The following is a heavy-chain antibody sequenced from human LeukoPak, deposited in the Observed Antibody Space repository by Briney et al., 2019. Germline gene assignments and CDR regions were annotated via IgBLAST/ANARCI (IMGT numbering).Heavy chain of an antibody. Sequence: SETLSLTCTVSGGSISSSSYYWGWIRQPPGKGLEGVGAIYYSGSTYSNPSLKSRVPISVDTSKNQFSLKLSSVTAADTAVYYCARLTGGATVFDYWGQGTLVTVSS. D-gene: IGHD3-16*01. CDR2: IYYSGST. CDR3: ARLTGGATVFDY. V-gene: IGHV4-39*01. J-gene: IGHJ4*02. CDR1: GGSISSSSYY.